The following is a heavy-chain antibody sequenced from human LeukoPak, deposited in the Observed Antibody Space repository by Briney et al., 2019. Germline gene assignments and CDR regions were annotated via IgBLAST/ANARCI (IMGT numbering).Heavy chain of an antibody. J-gene: IGHJ4*02. V-gene: IGHV3-21*01. CDR2: ITSSGSYI. CDR3: ARAEALKFRDFDY. Sequence: GGSLRLSCAASGFTFSNYSMNWVRQAPGKGLEWVSSITSSGSYIYYADSVKGRFTISRDNARNSLYLQMNSLRAEDTDIYYCARAEALKFRDFDYWGQGTLVTVSS. CDR1: GFTFSNYS.